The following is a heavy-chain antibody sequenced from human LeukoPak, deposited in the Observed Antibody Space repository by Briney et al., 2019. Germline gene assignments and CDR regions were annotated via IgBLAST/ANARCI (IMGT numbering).Heavy chain of an antibody. CDR1: GFTFDDYA. D-gene: IGHD4-23*01. CDR2: ISWNSGSI. CDR3: ARGGGNPHDAFDI. Sequence: GGSLRLSCAASGFTFDDYAMHWVRQAPGKGLEWVSGISWNSGSIGYADSVKGRFTISRDNAKNSLYLQMNSLRAEDTAVYYCARGGGNPHDAFDIWGQGTMVTVSS. J-gene: IGHJ3*02. V-gene: IGHV3-9*01.